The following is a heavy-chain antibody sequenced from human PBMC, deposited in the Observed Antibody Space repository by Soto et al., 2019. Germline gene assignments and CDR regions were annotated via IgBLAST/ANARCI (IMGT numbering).Heavy chain of an antibody. Sequence: PGGSLRLSCAASGFTFSSYAMHWVRQAPGKGLEWVAVIAYDGRNKYYADSVKGRFTISRDNSKNTLYLQMNSLRIEDTAVYYCSRDLERVFDFWGQGTLVPVSS. CDR3: SRDLERVFDF. CDR1: GFTFSSYA. CDR2: IAYDGRNK. J-gene: IGHJ4*02. V-gene: IGHV3-30*04. D-gene: IGHD1-1*01.